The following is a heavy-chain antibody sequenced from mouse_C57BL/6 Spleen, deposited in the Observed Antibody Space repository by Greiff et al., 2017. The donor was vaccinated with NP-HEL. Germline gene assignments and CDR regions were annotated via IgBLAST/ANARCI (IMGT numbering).Heavy chain of an antibody. CDR2: LSSGSSTI. Sequence: EVKLVESGGGLVKPGGSLKLSCAASGFTFSDYGMHWVRQAPEKGLEWVAYLSSGSSTIYYADTVKGRFTISRDNAKNTLFLQMTSLRSEDTAMYYCARPYDGYSDWYFDVWGTGTTVTVSS. V-gene: IGHV5-17*01. J-gene: IGHJ1*03. D-gene: IGHD2-3*01. CDR3: ARPYDGYSDWYFDV. CDR1: GFTFSDYG.